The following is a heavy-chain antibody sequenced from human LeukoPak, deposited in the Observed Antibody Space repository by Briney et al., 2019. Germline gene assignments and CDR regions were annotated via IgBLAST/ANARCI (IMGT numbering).Heavy chain of an antibody. D-gene: IGHD6-19*01. V-gene: IGHV3-53*01. CDR2: IYSGGST. CDR1: WLTVSSNY. CDR3: ATRYRGGSY. Sequence: QTGGSLRLSCAASWLTVSSNYMNWVRQAPGKGLAWVSVIYSGGSTYYADSVKGRFTISRDNSKNTLYLQMNPLRAEDTAVYYCATRYRGGSYWGQATLVTVSS. J-gene: IGHJ4*02.